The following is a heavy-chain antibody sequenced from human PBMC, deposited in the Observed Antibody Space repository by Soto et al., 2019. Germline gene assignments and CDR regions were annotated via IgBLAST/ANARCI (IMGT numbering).Heavy chain of an antibody. Sequence: EVQLLESGGGLVQPGGSLRLSCAASGFTFSSYAMSWVRQAPGKGLEWVSAISGSGDSTYYADSVKGRFTISRDNSKNTLYLQMHSLRAEETAVYYCAKDYCRGGSCYPTNPYYGMDVWGQGTTVTVSS. D-gene: IGHD2-15*01. CDR3: AKDYCRGGSCYPTNPYYGMDV. CDR1: GFTFSSYA. CDR2: ISGSGDST. J-gene: IGHJ6*02. V-gene: IGHV3-23*01.